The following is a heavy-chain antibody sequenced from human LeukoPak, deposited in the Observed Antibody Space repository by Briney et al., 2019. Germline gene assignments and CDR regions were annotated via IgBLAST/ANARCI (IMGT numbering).Heavy chain of an antibody. D-gene: IGHD2-21*02. Sequence: SETLSLTCIVSGASIYTSNYYWGWVRQPPGQGREWIVSIYYSGSTYYNPSLKSRVTISVDTSKNQFSLKLSSVTAADTAVYYCASPGRVTHFDYWGQGTLVTVSS. J-gene: IGHJ4*02. CDR3: ASPGRVTHFDY. CDR1: GASIYTSNYY. CDR2: IYYSGST. V-gene: IGHV4-39*01.